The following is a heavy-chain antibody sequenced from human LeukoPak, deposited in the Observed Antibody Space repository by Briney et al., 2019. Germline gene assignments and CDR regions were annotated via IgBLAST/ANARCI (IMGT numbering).Heavy chain of an antibody. CDR3: AREEAAAGTLYYYYGMDV. CDR2: INHSGST. D-gene: IGHD6-13*01. V-gene: IGHV4-34*01. J-gene: IGHJ6*02. Sequence: SETLSLTCAVYGGSFSGYYWSWIRQPPGKGLEWIGEINHSGSTNYNPSLKSRVTISVDTSKNQFSLKLSSVTAADTAVYYCAREEAAAGTLYYYYGMDVWGQGTTVTVSS. CDR1: GGSFSGYY.